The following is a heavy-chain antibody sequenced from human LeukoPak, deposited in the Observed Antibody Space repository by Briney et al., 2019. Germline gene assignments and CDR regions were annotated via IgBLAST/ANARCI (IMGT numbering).Heavy chain of an antibody. CDR1: GYTFTGYY. J-gene: IGHJ5*02. V-gene: IGHV1-2*02. D-gene: IGHD2-15*01. CDR3: ARTPRYPIVVVVAGGWFDP. CDR2: INPNSGGT. Sequence: ASVKVSCKASGYTFTGYYMHWVRQAPGQGLEWMGWINPNSGGTNYAQKFQGRVTMTRDTSISTAYMELSRLRSDDTAVYYCARTPRYPIVVVVAGGWFDPWGQGTLVTVSS.